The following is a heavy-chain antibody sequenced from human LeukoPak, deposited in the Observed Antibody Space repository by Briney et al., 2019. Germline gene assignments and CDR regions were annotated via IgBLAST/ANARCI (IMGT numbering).Heavy chain of an antibody. V-gene: IGHV4-59*01. CDR3: AREGTSGTHLNWFDP. Sequence: KPSETLSLTCTVSGGSISSYYWSWIRQPPGKGLEWIGHIYGSGSTNYNPSLESRVTLSVDTSKNQFSLKLSSVTAADTAVYYCAREGTSGTHLNWFDPWGQGTLVTVSS. CDR2: IYGSGST. D-gene: IGHD1-1*01. J-gene: IGHJ5*02. CDR1: GGSISSYY.